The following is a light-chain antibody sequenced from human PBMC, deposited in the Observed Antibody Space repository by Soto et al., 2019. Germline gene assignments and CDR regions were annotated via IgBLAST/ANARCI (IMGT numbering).Light chain of an antibody. J-gene: IGKJ3*01. Sequence: EIVLTQSPGTLSLSPGERATLSCRASERVSSNYLAWYQQRPGQAPRLLIYGASSRATGIPDRFSGSGSGTDFDLTISRLEPEDFAVYYCQQYDNSAPGFTFGHGTKVDIK. CDR2: GAS. CDR1: ERVSSNY. V-gene: IGKV3-20*01. CDR3: QQYDNSAPGFT.